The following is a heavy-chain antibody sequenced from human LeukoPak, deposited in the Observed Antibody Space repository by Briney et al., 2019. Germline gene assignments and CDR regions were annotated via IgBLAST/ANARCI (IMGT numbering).Heavy chain of an antibody. V-gene: IGHV3-23*01. CDR3: AKDRTVGASYWYFDL. J-gene: IGHJ2*01. CDR2: ISGSGDRT. D-gene: IGHD1-26*01. Sequence: PGGSLRLSCAVSGFTFSSHAMNWVRQAPGKGLEWVCGISGSGDRTYYADSVKGRFTISRDSSRNTLFLHMNTLRAEDTAIYYCAKDRTVGASYWYFDLWGRGTLVTVSS. CDR1: GFTFSSHA.